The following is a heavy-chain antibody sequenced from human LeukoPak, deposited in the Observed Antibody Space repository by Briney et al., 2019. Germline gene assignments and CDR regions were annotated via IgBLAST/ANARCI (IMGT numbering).Heavy chain of an antibody. CDR2: INSHGSST. D-gene: IGHD1-14*01. Sequence: PGGSLRLSCAASGFTFSNYWMHWVRQAPGKGLVWVSSINSHGSSTYYADSVKGRFTISRDNAKNSLYLQMNSLRAEDTAVYYCARGGTRGIYFDYWGQGTLVTVSS. J-gene: IGHJ4*02. CDR1: GFTFSNYW. V-gene: IGHV3-74*01. CDR3: ARGGTRGIYFDY.